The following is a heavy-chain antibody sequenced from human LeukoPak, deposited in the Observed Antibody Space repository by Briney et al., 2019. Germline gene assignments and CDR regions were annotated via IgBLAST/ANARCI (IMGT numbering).Heavy chain of an antibody. J-gene: IGHJ6*03. CDR3: ARDLGYCSGGSCYRDYYMDV. CDR2: ISAYNGNT. Sequence: ASVKVSCKASGYTFTSYGISWVRQAPGQGLEWMGWISAYNGNTNYAQKLQGRVTMTTDTSTSTAYMELRSLRSDDTAVYYCARDLGYCSGGSCYRDYYMDVWGKGTTVTVSS. CDR1: GYTFTSYG. D-gene: IGHD2-15*01. V-gene: IGHV1-18*01.